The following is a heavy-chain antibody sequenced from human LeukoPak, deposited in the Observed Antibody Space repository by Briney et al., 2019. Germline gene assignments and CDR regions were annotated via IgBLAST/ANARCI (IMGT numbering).Heavy chain of an antibody. CDR1: GGTFSSYA. J-gene: IGHJ4*02. Sequence: ASVKVSCKASGGTFSSYAISWVRQAPGQGLEWMGGIIPIFGTANYAQKFQGRVTITADKSTSTAYMELSSLTSEDTAVYYCARTPPRGLIDFWGQGTLVTVSS. D-gene: IGHD3-16*01. V-gene: IGHV1-69*06. CDR2: IIPIFGTA. CDR3: ARTPPRGLIDF.